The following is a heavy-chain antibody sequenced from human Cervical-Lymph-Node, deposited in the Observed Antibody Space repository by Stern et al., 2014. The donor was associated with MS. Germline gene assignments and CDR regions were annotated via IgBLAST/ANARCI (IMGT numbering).Heavy chain of an antibody. J-gene: IGHJ4*02. Sequence: VQPVQSGAEVKKPGSSGKVSCKASGGTFSSYAISWVRQAPGQGLEWLGGIIPIFGTANYAQKFQGRVTITADESTSTAYMELSSLRSEETAVYYCARDPYGDSGFDYWGQGTLVTVSS. CDR2: IIPIFGTA. V-gene: IGHV1-69*01. D-gene: IGHD4-17*01. CDR3: ARDPYGDSGFDY. CDR1: GGTFSSYA.